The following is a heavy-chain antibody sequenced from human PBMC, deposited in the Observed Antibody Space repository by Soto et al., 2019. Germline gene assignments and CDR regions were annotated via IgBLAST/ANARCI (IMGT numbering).Heavy chain of an antibody. Sequence: GGSLRLSCAASGFTFSSYAMSWVRQAPGKGLEWISAISGSGGDTYYADSEKGRFTISRDNSKNTLYLQMNNLRAEDTAVYYCTKGALTVLPYFDYWGQGTLVTVSS. CDR1: GFTFSSYA. CDR3: TKGALTVLPYFDY. J-gene: IGHJ4*02. CDR2: ISGSGGDT. D-gene: IGHD4-17*01. V-gene: IGHV3-23*01.